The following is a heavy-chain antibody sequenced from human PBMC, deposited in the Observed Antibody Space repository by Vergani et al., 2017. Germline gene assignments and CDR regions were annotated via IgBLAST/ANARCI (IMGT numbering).Heavy chain of an antibody. D-gene: IGHD2/OR15-2a*01. J-gene: IGHJ4*02. CDR1: GFTVSTNY. CDR2: IYSDGST. Sequence: EVQLVETGGGLIQPGGSLRLSCAASGFTVSTNYMTWVRQAPGKGLEWVSIIYSDGSTYYADSVKGRFTISRDNYKNTLYLQMNSLRAEDTAVYYCAREERSNTSPFVGDWGQGTLVTV. V-gene: IGHV3-53*02. CDR3: AREERSNTSPFVGD.